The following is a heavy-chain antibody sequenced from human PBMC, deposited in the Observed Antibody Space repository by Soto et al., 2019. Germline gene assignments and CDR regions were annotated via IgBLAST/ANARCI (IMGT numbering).Heavy chain of an antibody. J-gene: IGHJ5*02. Sequence: QVQLVQSGAEVKKPGSSVKVSCKASGGTFSSYTISWVRQAPGQGLEWMGRIIPILGIANYAQKFQGRVTITXXKXTXXAYMELSSLRSEGTAVYYCAVGSCGGDCELNWFDPWGQGTLVTVSS. D-gene: IGHD2-21*02. V-gene: IGHV1-69*02. CDR3: AVGSCGGDCELNWFDP. CDR2: IIPILGIA. CDR1: GGTFSSYT.